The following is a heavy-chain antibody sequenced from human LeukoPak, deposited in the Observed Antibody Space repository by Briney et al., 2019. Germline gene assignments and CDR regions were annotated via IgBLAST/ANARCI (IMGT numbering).Heavy chain of an antibody. Sequence: PSQTLSLTCAVSGGSISSGGYSWSWIRQPPGKGLEWIGYIYHSGSTYYNPSLKSRVIISEDTSKNQFSLKLSSVTAADTAVYYCARRQYSGYDSGFDYWGQGTLVTVSS. CDR1: GGSISSGGYS. D-gene: IGHD5-12*01. CDR3: ARRQYSGYDSGFDY. CDR2: IYHSGST. J-gene: IGHJ4*02. V-gene: IGHV4-30-2*03.